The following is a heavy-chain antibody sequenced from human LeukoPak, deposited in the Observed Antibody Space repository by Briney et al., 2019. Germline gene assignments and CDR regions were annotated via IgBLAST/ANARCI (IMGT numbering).Heavy chain of an antibody. CDR2: INHSGST. V-gene: IGHV4-34*01. J-gene: IGHJ4*02. CDR1: GGSFSGYY. Sequence: SETLSLTCAVYGGSFSGYYWSWIRQPPGKGLEWIGEINHSGSTNYNPSLKSRVTISLDTSKNQFSLRLSSVTAADTAVYYCARLSATVTTFVDYWAREPWSPSPQ. D-gene: IGHD4-17*01. CDR3: ARLSATVTTFVDY.